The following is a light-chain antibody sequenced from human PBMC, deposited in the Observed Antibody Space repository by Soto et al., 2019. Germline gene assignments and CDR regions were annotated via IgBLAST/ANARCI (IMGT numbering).Light chain of an antibody. CDR2: SNN. CDR1: SSNIGSNT. Sequence: QSVLPQPPSASGTPGQRVTISCSGSSSNIGSNTVNWYQQLPGTAPKLLIYSNNQRPSGVPDRFSGSKSGTSASLAISGLQSEDEADYDCAAWDASLNGVVFGGGTQLTVL. V-gene: IGLV1-44*01. CDR3: AAWDASLNGVV. J-gene: IGLJ2*01.